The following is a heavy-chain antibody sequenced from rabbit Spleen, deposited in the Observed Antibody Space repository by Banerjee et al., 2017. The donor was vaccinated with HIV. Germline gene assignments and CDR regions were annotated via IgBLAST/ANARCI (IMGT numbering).Heavy chain of an antibody. J-gene: IGHJ4*01. D-gene: IGHD8-1*01. CDR1: GFDFSSYS. Sequence: QLKETGGGLVQPGGSLTLSCKTSGFDFSSYSMSWVRQAPGKGLEWIGYIDPVFGITYYASWVNGRFSISRENAQNTVFLQMTSLTAADTATYFCARDGAGGSYFALWGPGTLVTVS. CDR3: ARDGAGGSYFAL. CDR2: IDPVFGIT. V-gene: IGHV1S7*01.